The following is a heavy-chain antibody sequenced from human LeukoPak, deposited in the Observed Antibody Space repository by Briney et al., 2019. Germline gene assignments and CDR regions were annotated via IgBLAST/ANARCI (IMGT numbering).Heavy chain of an antibody. V-gene: IGHV3-23*01. CDR2: VRGDDGST. Sequence: PGGSLGVSRAASGFALSSYAVNWVGQAPGKGLEWVSGVRGDDGSTYYADSVKGRFTISRDNSKNTLCLQMVSLGVEDTAVCYFAKADDSYAAGGTIYRDMDVWAQGPTHTVSS. J-gene: IGHJ6*01. D-gene: IGHD3-10*01. CDR3: AKADDSYAAGGTIYRDMDV. CDR1: GFALSSYA.